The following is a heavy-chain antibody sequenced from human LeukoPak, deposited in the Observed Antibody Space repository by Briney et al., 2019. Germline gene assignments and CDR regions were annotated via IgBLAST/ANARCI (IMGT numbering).Heavy chain of an antibody. CDR1: GGSISSYY. Sequence: PSETLSLTCTVSGGSISSYYWSWIRQPPGKGLEWIGYIYYSGSTNYNPSLKSRVTISVDTSKNQFSLKLSSVTAADTAVYYCARDQEAVAGTSDFDYWGQGTLVTVSS. CDR3: ARDQEAVAGTSDFDY. V-gene: IGHV4-59*12. J-gene: IGHJ4*02. CDR2: IYYSGST. D-gene: IGHD6-19*01.